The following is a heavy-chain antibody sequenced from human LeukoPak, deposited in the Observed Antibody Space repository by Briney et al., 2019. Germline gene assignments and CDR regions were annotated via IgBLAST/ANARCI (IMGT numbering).Heavy chain of an antibody. V-gene: IGHV4-59*01. CDR1: GGSFSGYH. CDR3: ARDRRGDYDILTGNDGFDP. CDR2: IYYSGST. Sequence: SETLSLTCAVYGGSFSGYHWSWIRQPPGKGLEWIGYIYYSGSTNYNPSLKSRVTISVDTSKNQFSLKLSSVTAADTAVYYCARDRRGDYDILTGNDGFDPWGQGTLVTVSS. J-gene: IGHJ5*02. D-gene: IGHD3-9*01.